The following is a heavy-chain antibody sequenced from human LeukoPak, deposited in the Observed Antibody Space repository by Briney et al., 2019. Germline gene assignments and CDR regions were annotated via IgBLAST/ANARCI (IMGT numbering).Heavy chain of an antibody. CDR2: IRSKANNYAT. J-gene: IGHJ4*02. CDR3: SNIGETRY. Sequence: GGSLRLSCAASGFTFSDSAVYWVRQASGKGPEWVGRIRSKANNYATAYAASVKGRFTISRDDSKNTAYLQMNSLKTEDTAVYYCSNIGETRYWGQGTLVTVSS. V-gene: IGHV3-73*01. D-gene: IGHD3-10*01. CDR1: GFTFSDSA.